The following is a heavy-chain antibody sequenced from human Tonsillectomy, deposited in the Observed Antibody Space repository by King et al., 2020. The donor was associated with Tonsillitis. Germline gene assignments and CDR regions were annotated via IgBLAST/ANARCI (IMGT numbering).Heavy chain of an antibody. CDR2: IRYDGNYI. J-gene: IGHJ4*02. D-gene: IGHD3-16*02. Sequence: QLVQSGGGVVQPGGSLRLSCVASGFTFSSYDSHWVRQAPGKGLEWVAFIRYDGNYIYYADSVKGRFAISRDNSKNTLYLQMNSLRIEATAVYYCAKEGGADICGNYRVGAFDYWGQGTLVTVSS. V-gene: IGHV3-30*02. CDR1: GFTFSSYD. CDR3: AKEGGADICGNYRVGAFDY.